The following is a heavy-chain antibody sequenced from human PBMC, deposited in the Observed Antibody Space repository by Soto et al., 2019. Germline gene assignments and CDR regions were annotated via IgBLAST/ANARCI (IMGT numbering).Heavy chain of an antibody. V-gene: IGHV4-59*08. CDR2: IYYSGNT. D-gene: IGHD3-10*01. Sequence: PSETLSLTCTVSGGSISSSNWWSWVRQPPGKGLEWIGYIYYSGNTNYNPSLKSRVTISVDTSKNQFSLKLTSVTAADTAVYYCARHGLGDLSCCMDVWGKGTTVTVSS. J-gene: IGHJ6*03. CDR3: ARHGLGDLSCCMDV. CDR1: GGSISSSNW.